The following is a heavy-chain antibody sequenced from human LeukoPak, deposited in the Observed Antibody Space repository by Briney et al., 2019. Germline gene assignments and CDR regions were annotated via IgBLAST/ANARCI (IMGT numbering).Heavy chain of an antibody. D-gene: IGHD2-15*01. Sequence: GGSLRLSCAASGFTFSSYAMHWVRQAPGKGLEWVAVISYDGGNKYYADSVKGRFTISRDNSKNTLYLQMNSLRAEDTAVYYCARAGYCSGGSCYLSYFDYWGQGTLVTVSS. CDR1: GFTFSSYA. V-gene: IGHV3-30*04. CDR2: ISYDGGNK. CDR3: ARAGYCSGGSCYLSYFDY. J-gene: IGHJ4*02.